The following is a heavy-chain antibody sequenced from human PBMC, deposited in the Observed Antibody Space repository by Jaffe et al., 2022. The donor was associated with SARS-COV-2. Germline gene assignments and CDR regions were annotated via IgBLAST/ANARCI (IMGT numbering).Heavy chain of an antibody. CDR2: IKSKTDGGTT. Sequence: EVQLVESGGGLVKPGGSLRLSCAASGFTFSNAWMSWVRQAPGKGLEWVGRIKSKTDGGTTDYAAPVKGRFTISRDDSKNTLYLQMNSLKTEDTAVYYCTTEDRLRWYFDWWGQGTLVTVSS. CDR3: TTEDRLRWYFDW. D-gene: IGHD6-13*01. V-gene: IGHV3-15*01. J-gene: IGHJ4*02. CDR1: GFTFSNAW.